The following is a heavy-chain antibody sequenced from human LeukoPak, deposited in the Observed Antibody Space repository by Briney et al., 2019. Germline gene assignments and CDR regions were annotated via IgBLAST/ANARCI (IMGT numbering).Heavy chain of an antibody. J-gene: IGHJ4*02. Sequence: GGSLRLSCAASGFTVSSNYMSWVRQAPGKGLEWVSVIYSGGSTYCADSVKGRFTISRDSSKNTLYLQMNSLRAEDTAVYYCARDQFAFGLFDYRGQGTLVIVSS. CDR3: ARDQFAFGLFDY. CDR2: IYSGGST. V-gene: IGHV3-53*01. D-gene: IGHD3/OR15-3a*01. CDR1: GFTVSSNY.